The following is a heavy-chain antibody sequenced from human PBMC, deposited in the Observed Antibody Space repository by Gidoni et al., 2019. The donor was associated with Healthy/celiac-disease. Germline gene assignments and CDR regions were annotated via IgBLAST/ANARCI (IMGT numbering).Heavy chain of an antibody. CDR2: ISSSSSYT. Sequence: QVQLVEPGGGLVKPGGSLGPRCAASGFPFSDHYRDWIRQDPGKGLEWVSYISSSSSYTNYADSVKGRFTISRDNAKNSLYLQMNSLRAEDTAVYYCARDLRYYDFWSGSPYYGMDVWGQGTTVTVSS. CDR3: ARDLRYYDFWSGSPYYGMDV. V-gene: IGHV3-11*06. J-gene: IGHJ6*02. CDR1: GFPFSDHY. D-gene: IGHD3-3*01.